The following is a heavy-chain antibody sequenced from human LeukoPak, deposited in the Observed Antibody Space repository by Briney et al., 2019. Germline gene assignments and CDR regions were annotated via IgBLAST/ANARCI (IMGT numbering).Heavy chain of an antibody. CDR1: GFTFSSYS. CDR2: ISSSSSYI. Sequence: GGSLRLSCAASGFTFSSYSMNWVRQAPGKGLEWVSSISSSSSYIYYADSVKGRFTISRDNAKNSLYLRMNSLRAEDTAVYYCASPGLGYCTNGVCSDFDYWGQGTLVTVSS. CDR3: ASPGLGYCTNGVCSDFDY. D-gene: IGHD2-8*01. J-gene: IGHJ4*02. V-gene: IGHV3-21*01.